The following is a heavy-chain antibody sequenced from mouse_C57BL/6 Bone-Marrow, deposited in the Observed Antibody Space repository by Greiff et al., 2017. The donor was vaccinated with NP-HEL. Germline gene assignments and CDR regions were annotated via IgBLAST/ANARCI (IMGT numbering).Heavy chain of an antibody. CDR2: IYWDDDK. Sequence: QVTLKESGPGILQSSQTLSLTCSFSGFSLSTSGMGVSWIRQPSGKGLEWLAHIYWDDDKRYNPSLKSRLTISKDTSRNQVFLKITSVDTADTATYYCARRGGTRGLYINFFFDYWGQGTTLTVSS. V-gene: IGHV8-12*01. CDR3: ARRGGTRGLYINFFFDY. CDR1: GFSLSTSGMG. J-gene: IGHJ2*01. D-gene: IGHD2-5*01.